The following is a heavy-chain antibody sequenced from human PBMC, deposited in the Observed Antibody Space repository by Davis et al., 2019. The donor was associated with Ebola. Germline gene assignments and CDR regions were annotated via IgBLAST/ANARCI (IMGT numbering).Heavy chain of an antibody. J-gene: IGHJ4*02. V-gene: IGHV1-2*06. CDR1: GYTFTGYY. CDR2: INPNGGDP. Sequence: ASVKVSCKASGYTFTGYYIHWVRQAPGQGLEWMGRINPNGGDPKYAQKFQGRVTMTRDTSISTGYMELSRLRSDDTAVYYCARGGVRLWLLFDYWGQGTLVTVSS. D-gene: IGHD5-18*01. CDR3: ARGGVRLWLLFDY.